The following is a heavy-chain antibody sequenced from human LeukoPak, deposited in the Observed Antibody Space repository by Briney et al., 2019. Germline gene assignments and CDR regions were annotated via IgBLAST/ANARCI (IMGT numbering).Heavy chain of an antibody. Sequence: PGGSLRLSCAASGFTFSSYAMSWVRQAPGKGLEWVSAISGSGGSTYYADSVKGRFTISRDNAKNSLYLQMNSLRAEDTAVYYCAREAAMVHDAFDIWGQGTMVTVSS. CDR2: ISGSGGST. D-gene: IGHD5-18*01. CDR3: AREAAMVHDAFDI. CDR1: GFTFSSYA. V-gene: IGHV3-23*01. J-gene: IGHJ3*02.